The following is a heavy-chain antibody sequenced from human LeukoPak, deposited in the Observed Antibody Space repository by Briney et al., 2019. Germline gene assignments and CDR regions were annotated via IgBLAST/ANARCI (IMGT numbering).Heavy chain of an antibody. CDR1: GFTVSSNY. J-gene: IGHJ4*02. CDR3: ALEVKNYYDSSGYYYDVFDY. V-gene: IGHV3-66*01. D-gene: IGHD3-22*01. CDR2: IYSGGST. Sequence: PGGSLRLSCAASGFTVSSNYMRWVRQAPGKGLEWVSVIYSGGSTYYADSVKGRFTISRDNSKNTLHLQMNSLRAEDTAVYYCALEVKNYYDSSGYYYDVFDYWGQGTLVTVSS.